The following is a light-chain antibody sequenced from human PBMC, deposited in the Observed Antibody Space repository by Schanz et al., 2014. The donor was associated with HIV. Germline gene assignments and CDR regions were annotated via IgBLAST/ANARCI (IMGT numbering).Light chain of an antibody. V-gene: IGLV2-8*01. CDR3: ASYTTSHTFV. J-gene: IGLJ1*01. CDR1: SSDVGGYNY. CDR2: EVS. Sequence: QSALTQPASVSGSPGQSVTISCTGTSSDVGGYNYVSWYQQHPGKAPKLMIYEVSKRPSGVPDRFSGSKSGNTASLTVSALQAEDEADYYCASYTTSHTFVFGTGTKLTV.